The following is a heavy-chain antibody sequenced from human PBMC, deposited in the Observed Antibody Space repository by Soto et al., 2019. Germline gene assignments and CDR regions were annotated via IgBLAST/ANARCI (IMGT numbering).Heavy chain of an antibody. CDR1: GGSISSSSYY. CDR3: ARLGDYVGFDY. D-gene: IGHD4-17*01. J-gene: IGHJ4*02. Sequence: SETLSLTCTVSGGSISSSSYYWGWIRQPPGKGLEWIGSIYYSGSTYYNPSLKSRVTISVDTSKNQFSLKLSSVTAADTAVYYCARLGDYVGFDYWGQGTLVTVSS. V-gene: IGHV4-39*01. CDR2: IYYSGST.